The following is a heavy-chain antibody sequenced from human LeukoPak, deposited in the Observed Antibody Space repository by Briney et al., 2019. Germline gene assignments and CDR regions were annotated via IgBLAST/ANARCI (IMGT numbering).Heavy chain of an antibody. Sequence: GGSLRLSCAASGFTFSSYAMSWVRQAPGKGLEWVSAISGSGGSTYYADSVKGRFTISRDNSKNTLYLQMNSLRAEDTAVYYCAKDIRDHGVGATTGPPPPLFDYWGQGTLVTVSS. D-gene: IGHD1-26*01. CDR3: AKDIRDHGVGATTGPPPPLFDY. J-gene: IGHJ4*02. CDR2: ISGSGGST. V-gene: IGHV3-23*01. CDR1: GFTFSSYA.